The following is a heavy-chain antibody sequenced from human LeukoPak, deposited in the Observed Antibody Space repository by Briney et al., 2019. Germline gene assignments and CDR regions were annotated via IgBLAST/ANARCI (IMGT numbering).Heavy chain of an antibody. D-gene: IGHD3-22*01. CDR2: IYHSGST. J-gene: IGHJ4*02. Sequence: PSETLSLTCTVSGGSISSGTYYWGWIRQPPGKGLEWIGSIYHSGSTYYNPSLKSRVTISVDTSKNQFSLKLSSLTAADTAVYYCAREGDYYDTSGTLDYWGQGTLVTVSS. CDR3: AREGDYYDTSGTLDY. V-gene: IGHV4-39*07. CDR1: GGSISSGTYY.